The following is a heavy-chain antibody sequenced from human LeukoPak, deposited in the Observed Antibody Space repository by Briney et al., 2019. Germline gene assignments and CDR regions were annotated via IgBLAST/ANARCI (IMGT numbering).Heavy chain of an antibody. CDR1: GFRFDSFY. D-gene: IGHD3-22*01. J-gene: IGHJ4*02. CDR3: ARSLIVASEDY. CDR2: ISASGAVP. Sequence: GGSLRLSCAASGFRFDSFYMGWIRQVPGKGLDYIALISASGAVPYYAESVKGRFTISRVNTKNSVSLQMNNLSADDTAVYYCARSLIVASEDYWGQGTLVTVSS. V-gene: IGHV3-11*04.